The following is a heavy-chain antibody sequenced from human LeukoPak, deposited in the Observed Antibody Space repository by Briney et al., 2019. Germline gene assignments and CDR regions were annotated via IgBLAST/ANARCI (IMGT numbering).Heavy chain of an antibody. CDR2: IAVYNGDT. CDR3: ARQAGYSTGWYGGYYFDH. V-gene: IGHV1-18*01. J-gene: IGHJ4*02. Sequence: GASVKVSCKASGYTFTSYGISWVRQAPGQGPEWMGWIAVYNGDTKFLQKFQGRVTLTTDASTNTAYMELRSLTSDDTAVYCCARQAGYSTGWYGGYYFDHWGQGTPVTVSA. CDR1: GYTFTSYG. D-gene: IGHD6-19*01.